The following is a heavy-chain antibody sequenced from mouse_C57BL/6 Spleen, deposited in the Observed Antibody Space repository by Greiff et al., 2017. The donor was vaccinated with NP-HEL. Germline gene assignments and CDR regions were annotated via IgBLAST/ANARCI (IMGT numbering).Heavy chain of an antibody. CDR3: ARRGILLRTMDY. J-gene: IGHJ4*01. CDR1: GYTFTSYW. Sequence: QVQLKQPGAELVKPGASVKLSCKASGYTFTSYWMQWVKQRPGQGLEWIGEIDPSDSYTNYNQKFKGKATLTVDTSSSTAYMQLSSLTSEDSAVYYCARRGILLRTMDYWGQGTSVTVSS. V-gene: IGHV1-50*01. D-gene: IGHD1-1*01. CDR2: IDPSDSYT.